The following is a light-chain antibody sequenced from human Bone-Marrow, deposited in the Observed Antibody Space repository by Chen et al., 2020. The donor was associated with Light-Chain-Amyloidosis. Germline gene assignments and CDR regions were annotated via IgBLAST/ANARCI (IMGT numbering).Light chain of an antibody. Sequence: SYVLTQPSSVSVAPGQTATIACGGNNIGSTSVHWYQQTPGQAPLLFVYDDSDRPSGIPGRLSGYNSGNTATLTISRVEAGDEADYYCQVWDRSSDRPVFGGGTKLTVL. CDR3: QVWDRSSDRPV. V-gene: IGLV3-21*02. J-gene: IGLJ3*02. CDR2: DDS. CDR1: NIGSTS.